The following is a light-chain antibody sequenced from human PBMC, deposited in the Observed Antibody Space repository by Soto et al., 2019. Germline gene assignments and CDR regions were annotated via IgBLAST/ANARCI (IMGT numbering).Light chain of an antibody. J-gene: IGKJ1*01. CDR1: QSISSW. CDR2: KAS. V-gene: IGKV1-5*03. Sequence: DIQMTQSPSTLSASVGDRVTITCRASQSISSWLAWYQQKPGKAPKLLIYKASSLESVVPSRFSGSGSGTEFTLTISSLQPDDFATYYGQQYNSYSRTFGQGTKVEIK. CDR3: QQYNSYSRT.